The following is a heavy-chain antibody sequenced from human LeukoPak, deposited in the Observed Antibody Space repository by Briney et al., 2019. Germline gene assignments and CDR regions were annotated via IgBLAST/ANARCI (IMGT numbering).Heavy chain of an antibody. CDR3: ARGVRQLDY. D-gene: IGHD1-1*01. CDR1: GDSVSSNSAV. J-gene: IGHJ4*02. V-gene: IGHV6-1*01. CDR2: TYYRSKWYD. Sequence: SQTLSLTCAISGDSVSSNSAVWNWIGQSPSRGLEWLGRTYYRSKWYDDYAVSVRSRITINPDTPKNQFSLHLNSVTPEDTAVYYCARGVRQLDYWGQGTLVTVSS.